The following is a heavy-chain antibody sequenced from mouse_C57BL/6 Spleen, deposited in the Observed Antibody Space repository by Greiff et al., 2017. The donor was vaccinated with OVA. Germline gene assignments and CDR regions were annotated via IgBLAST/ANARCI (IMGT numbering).Heavy chain of an antibody. J-gene: IGHJ3*01. D-gene: IGHD1-1*02. CDR1: GYTFTSYW. V-gene: IGHV1-64*01. Sequence: QVQLQQPGAELVKPGASVKLSCKASGYTFTSYWMHWVKQRPGQGLEWIGMIHPNSGSTNYNEKFKSKATLTVDKSSSTAYMQLSSLTSEDSAVYYCARNGEYGGAWFAYWGQGTLVTVSA. CDR2: IHPNSGST. CDR3: ARNGEYGGAWFAY.